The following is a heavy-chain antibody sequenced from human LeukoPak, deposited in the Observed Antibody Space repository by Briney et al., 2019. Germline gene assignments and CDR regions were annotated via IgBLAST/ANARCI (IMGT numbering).Heavy chain of an antibody. CDR1: GYTLSDYY. CDR2: IRGDTGDT. Sequence: ASVTISSKTSGYTLSDYYMHWVRQAPGQGLEWMGWIRGDTGDTDSPKKFQGRVTMTRDTSTNTAYLELSRLRYDDTAIYFCARVRGNSCDYWGQGTLVTVSS. CDR3: ARVRGNSCDY. D-gene: IGHD6-13*01. V-gene: IGHV1-2*02. J-gene: IGHJ4*02.